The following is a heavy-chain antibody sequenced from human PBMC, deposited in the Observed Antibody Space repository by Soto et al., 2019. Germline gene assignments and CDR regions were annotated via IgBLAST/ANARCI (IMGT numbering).Heavy chain of an antibody. J-gene: IGHJ6*02. Sequence: ASVKVSCKASGGTFSSYAISWVRQAPGQGLEWMGGIIPIFGTANYAQKFQGRVTITADESTGTAYMELSSLRSEDTAVYYCARVTLNDFWSGYYPPGYYYYGMDVWGQGTTVTVS. D-gene: IGHD3-3*01. CDR1: GGTFSSYA. CDR3: ARVTLNDFWSGYYPPGYYYYGMDV. CDR2: IIPIFGTA. V-gene: IGHV1-69*13.